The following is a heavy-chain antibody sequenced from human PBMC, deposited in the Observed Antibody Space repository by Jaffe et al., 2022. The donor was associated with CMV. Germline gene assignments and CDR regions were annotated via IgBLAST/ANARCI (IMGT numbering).Heavy chain of an antibody. CDR1: GYTFTSYG. Sequence: QVQLVQSGAEVKKPGASVKVSCKASGYTFTSYGISWVRQAPGQGLEWMGWISAYNGNTNYAQKLQGRVTMTTDTSTSTAYMELRSLRSDDTAVYYCASSITPYYYDSSGYFAFDIWGQGTMVTVSS. V-gene: IGHV1-18*01. J-gene: IGHJ3*02. D-gene: IGHD3-22*01. CDR3: ASSITPYYYDSSGYFAFDI. CDR2: ISAYNGNT.